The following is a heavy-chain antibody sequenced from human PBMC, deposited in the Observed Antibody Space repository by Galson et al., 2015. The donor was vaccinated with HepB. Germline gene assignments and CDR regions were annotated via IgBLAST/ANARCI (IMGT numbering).Heavy chain of an antibody. CDR3: ARSYGVHDAFDI. J-gene: IGHJ3*02. D-gene: IGHD4-17*01. V-gene: IGHV3-21*01. Sequence: SLRLSCAASGFTFSSYSMNWVRQAPGKGLEWVSSISSSSSYIYYADSVKGRFTISRDNAKNPLYLQMNSLRAEDTAVYYCARSYGVHDAFDIWGQGTMVTVSS. CDR2: ISSSSSYI. CDR1: GFTFSSYS.